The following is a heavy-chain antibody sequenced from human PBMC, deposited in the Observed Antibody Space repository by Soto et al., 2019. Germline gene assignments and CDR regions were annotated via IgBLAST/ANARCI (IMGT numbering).Heavy chain of an antibody. J-gene: IGHJ4*02. V-gene: IGHV4-39*07. CDR2: IYHSGTT. D-gene: IGHD2-2*01. CDR1: GGSITSSEYY. Sequence: SETLSLTCTVSGGSITSSEYYWGWVRQPPGKGLEWIGSIYHSGTTYYNPSLKSRVTISADTSKNQFSLKLNSATAADTAVYYCARGVVPPAFDYWGQGTLVTVSS. CDR3: ARGVVPPAFDY.